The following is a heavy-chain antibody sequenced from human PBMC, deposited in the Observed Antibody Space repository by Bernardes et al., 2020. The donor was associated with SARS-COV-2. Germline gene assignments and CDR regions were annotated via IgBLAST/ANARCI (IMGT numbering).Heavy chain of an antibody. D-gene: IGHD2-15*01. CDR2: ISAYNGNT. CDR3: ARFKDGVSGLWLFDY. J-gene: IGHJ4*02. V-gene: IGHV1-18*01. Sequence: ASVKVSCKASGYTFTSYGISWVRQAPGQGLEWMGWISAYNGNTNYAQKLQGRVTMTTDTSTSTAYMELRSLRSDDTAVYYCARFKDGVSGLWLFDYWGQGTLVTVSS. CDR1: GYTFTSYG.